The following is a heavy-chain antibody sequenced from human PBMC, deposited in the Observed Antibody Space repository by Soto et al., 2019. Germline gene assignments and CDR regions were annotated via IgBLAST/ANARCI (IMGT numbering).Heavy chain of an antibody. V-gene: IGHV3-66*01. Sequence: EVQLVESGGGLVQPGGSLRLSCAASGFTVSSNYMSWVRQAPVKGLEWVSVIYSGGSTYYADSVKGRFTISRDNSKNTLYLQMNSLRAEDTAVYYCASPHYDFWSCYYEDYWGQGTLVTGSS. CDR1: GFTVSSNY. CDR3: ASPHYDFWSCYYEDY. J-gene: IGHJ4*02. CDR2: IYSGGST. D-gene: IGHD3-3*01.